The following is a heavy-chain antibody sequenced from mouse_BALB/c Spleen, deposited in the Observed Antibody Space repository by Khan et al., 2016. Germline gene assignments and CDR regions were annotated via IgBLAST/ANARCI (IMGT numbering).Heavy chain of an antibody. Sequence: QVQLQQSGPGLVQPSQSLSITCTVSGFSLTSYGVHWVRQSPGKGLEWLGVIWRGGSTDYNAAFMSRLSITKDNSKSQVFFKMNSLQADDTAIYYCAKMRYDVEDYFDYWGQGTTLTVSS. J-gene: IGHJ2*01. D-gene: IGHD2-14*01. CDR3: AKMRYDVEDYFDY. V-gene: IGHV2-5*01. CDR1: GFSLTSYG. CDR2: IWRGGST.